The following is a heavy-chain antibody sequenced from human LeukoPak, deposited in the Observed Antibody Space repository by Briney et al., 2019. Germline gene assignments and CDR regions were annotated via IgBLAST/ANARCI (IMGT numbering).Heavy chain of an antibody. V-gene: IGHV4-4*07. CDR3: AREGSAYYYGSAEFDP. J-gene: IGHJ5*02. D-gene: IGHD3-10*01. Sequence: PSETLSLTCTVSGGSINSYYWSWIRQPAGKGLEWIGRIYTSGSTNYNPSLKSRVTMSVDTSKNQFPLKLSSVTAADTAVYYCAREGSAYYYGSAEFDPWGQGTLVTVSS. CDR2: IYTSGST. CDR1: GGSINSYY.